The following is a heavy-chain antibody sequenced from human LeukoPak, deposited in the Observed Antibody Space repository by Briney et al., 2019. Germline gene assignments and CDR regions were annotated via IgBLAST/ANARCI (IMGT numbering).Heavy chain of an antibody. CDR2: IYYTGST. D-gene: IGHD2-8*02. CDR3: ARHTVSRAGGDFAY. J-gene: IGHJ4*02. Sequence: SETLSLTCTVSGGSISNYYWGWIRQTPGKGLEYIGYIYYTGSTTYNPSLQSRVTMSVDTNKNELSLKLSSVTAADTAVYYCARHTVSRAGGDFAYWGQGALVIVSS. CDR1: GGSISNYY. V-gene: IGHV4-59*08.